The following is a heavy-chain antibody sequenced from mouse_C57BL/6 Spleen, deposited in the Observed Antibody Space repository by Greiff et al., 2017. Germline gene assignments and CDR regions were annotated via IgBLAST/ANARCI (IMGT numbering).Heavy chain of an antibody. J-gene: IGHJ3*01. V-gene: IGHV1-72*01. CDR3: ARAKFSFAY. CDR1: GYTFTSYW. CDR2: IDPNSGGT. Sequence: QVQLQQPGAELVKPGASVKLSCKASGYTFTSYWMHWVKQRPGRGLEWIGRIDPNSGGTKYNEKFKSKATLTVDKPSSTAYMQLSSLPSEYSAVYYCARAKFSFAYWGQGTLVTVSA.